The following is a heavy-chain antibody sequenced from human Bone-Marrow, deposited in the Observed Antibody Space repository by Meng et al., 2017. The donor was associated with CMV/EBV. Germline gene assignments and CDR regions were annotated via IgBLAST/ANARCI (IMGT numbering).Heavy chain of an antibody. D-gene: IGHD5-18*01. V-gene: IGHV1-2*02. J-gene: IGHJ3*02. CDR3: ARVKGDTAMVGDAFDI. CDR1: GYTFTGYY. Sequence: VKVSCKASGYTFTGYYMHWVRQAPGQGLEWMGWINPNSGGTNYAQKFQGRVTMTRDTSISTAYMELSRLRSDDTAVYYCARVKGDTAMVGDAFDIWGQGTWVTVSS. CDR2: INPNSGGT.